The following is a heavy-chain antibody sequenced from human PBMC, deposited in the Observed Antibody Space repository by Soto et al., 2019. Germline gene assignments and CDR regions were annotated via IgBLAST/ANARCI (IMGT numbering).Heavy chain of an antibody. Sequence: GGSLRLSCAAPGFTFSSYGMHWVRQAPGKGLEWVAVISYDGSNKYYADSVKGRFTISRDNSKNTLYLQMKSLRAEDTAVYYCARDGGLGFYGGNSQSAFDIWGQGTMVTVSS. J-gene: IGHJ3*02. D-gene: IGHD4-17*01. CDR2: ISYDGSNK. CDR3: ARDGGLGFYGGNSQSAFDI. V-gene: IGHV3-30*03. CDR1: GFTFSSYG.